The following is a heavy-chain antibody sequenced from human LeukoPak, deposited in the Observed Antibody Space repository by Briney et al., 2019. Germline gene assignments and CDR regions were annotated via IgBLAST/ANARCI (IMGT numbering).Heavy chain of an antibody. Sequence: GGSLRLSCAASGFTFSSYSMNWVRQAPGKGLEWVSSISSSSSYIYYVDSVKGRFTISRDNAKNSLYLQMNSLRAEDTAVYYFARGGYDILTGSGYDYWGQGTLVTVSS. V-gene: IGHV3-21*01. J-gene: IGHJ4*02. CDR1: GFTFSSYS. D-gene: IGHD3-9*01. CDR2: ISSSSSYI. CDR3: ARGGYDILTGSGYDY.